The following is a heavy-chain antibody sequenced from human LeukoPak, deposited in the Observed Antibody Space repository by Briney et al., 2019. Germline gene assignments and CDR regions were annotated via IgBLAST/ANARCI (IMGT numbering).Heavy chain of an antibody. CDR1: GFSVSSNY. D-gene: IGHD6-19*01. Sequence: GGSLRLSCAASGFSVSSNYMTWVRQAPGKGLEWVSVIYSGGSTYYADSAKGRFTISRDNSKNTVYLQMNSLRAEDTAVYYCARGRSGWYLDYWGQGTLVTASS. CDR3: ARGRSGWYLDY. CDR2: IYSGGST. V-gene: IGHV3-66*01. J-gene: IGHJ4*02.